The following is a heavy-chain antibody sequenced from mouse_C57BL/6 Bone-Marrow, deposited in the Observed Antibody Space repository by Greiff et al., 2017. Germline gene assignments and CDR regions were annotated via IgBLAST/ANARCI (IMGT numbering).Heavy chain of an antibody. CDR3: ARRRDDARDY. V-gene: IGHV1-63*01. CDR2: IYPGGGYT. D-gene: IGHD3-3*01. J-gene: IGHJ4*01. CDR1: GYTFTNYW. Sequence: VQLQQSGAELVRPGTSVKMYCKASGYTFTNYWLGWAKQRPGHGLEWIGDIYPGGGYTHYNEKFKGKATLTADISSSTAYMQFSSLSSEDSAIYYCARRRDDARDYWGQGTSVTVSS.